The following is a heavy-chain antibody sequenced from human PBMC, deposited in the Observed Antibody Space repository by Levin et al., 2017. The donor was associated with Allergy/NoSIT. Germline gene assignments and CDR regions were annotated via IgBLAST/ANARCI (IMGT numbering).Heavy chain of an antibody. CDR2: IYYSGST. CDR1: GGSISSSSYY. J-gene: IGHJ5*02. D-gene: IGHD3-10*01. CDR3: ARLPHGSGIPWFDH. V-gene: IGHV4-39*01. Sequence: SETLSLTCTVSGGSISSSSYYWGWIRQPPGKGLEWIGSIYYSGSTYYNPSLKSRVTISVDTSKNQFSLKLSSVTAADTAVYYCARLPHGSGIPWFDHWGQGTLVTVSS.